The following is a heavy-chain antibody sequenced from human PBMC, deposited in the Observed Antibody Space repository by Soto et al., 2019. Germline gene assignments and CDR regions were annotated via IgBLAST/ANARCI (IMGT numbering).Heavy chain of an antibody. CDR1: GFTFSSYA. V-gene: IGHV3-30-3*01. D-gene: IGHD3-16*02. CDR2: ISYDGSNK. J-gene: IGHJ4*02. CDR3: ARDVILGTLDY. Sequence: PGGSLRLSCAASGFTFSSYAMHWVRQAPGKGLEWVAVISYDGSNKYYADSVKGRFTISRDNSKNTLYLQMNSLRAEDTAVYYCARDVILGTLDYWGQGTLVTVSS.